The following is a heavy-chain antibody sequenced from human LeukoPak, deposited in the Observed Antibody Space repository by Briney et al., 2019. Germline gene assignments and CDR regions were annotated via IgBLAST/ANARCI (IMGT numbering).Heavy chain of an antibody. CDR1: EFTFSSYT. J-gene: IGHJ3*02. CDR2: ISGISNYI. CDR3: ARVGCTITSCYQADAFDI. Sequence: GGSLRLYCAASEFTFSSYTMNWVRQAPGRGLEWVSSISGISNYIYYADSVKGRFTISRDNAKNSLYLQMNSLRAEDTAVYYCARVGCTITSCYQADAFDIWGQGTMVTVSS. D-gene: IGHD2-2*01. V-gene: IGHV3-21*01.